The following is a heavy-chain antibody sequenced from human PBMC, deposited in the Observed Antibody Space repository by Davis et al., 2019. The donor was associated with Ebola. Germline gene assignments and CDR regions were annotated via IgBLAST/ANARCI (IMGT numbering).Heavy chain of an antibody. CDR1: GYTFTGYY. Sequence: ASVKVSCKASGYTFTGYYMHWVRQAPGQGLEWMGWINPNSGGTNYAQKFQGWVTMTRDTSISTAYMELSRLRSDDTAVYYCARDKGYCTNGVCYNHWFDPWGQGTLVTVSS. V-gene: IGHV1-2*04. J-gene: IGHJ5*02. CDR2: INPNSGGT. D-gene: IGHD2-8*01. CDR3: ARDKGYCTNGVCYNHWFDP.